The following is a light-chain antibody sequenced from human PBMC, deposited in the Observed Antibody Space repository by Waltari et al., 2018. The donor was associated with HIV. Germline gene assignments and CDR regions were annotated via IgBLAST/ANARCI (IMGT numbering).Light chain of an antibody. CDR1: SSDGGGYNY. Sequence: QSALTQPASVSGSPGPSITISCTGTSSDGGGYNYVSWYQQHPGKAPKLMIYDVSNRPSGVSNRFSGSKSGNTASLTISGLQAEDEADYYCSSYTSSSTLYVFGTETKVTVL. J-gene: IGLJ1*01. CDR3: SSYTSSSTLYV. V-gene: IGLV2-14*01. CDR2: DVS.